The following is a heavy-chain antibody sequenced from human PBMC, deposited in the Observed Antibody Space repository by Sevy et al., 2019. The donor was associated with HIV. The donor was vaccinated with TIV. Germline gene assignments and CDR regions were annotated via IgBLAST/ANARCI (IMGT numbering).Heavy chain of an antibody. V-gene: IGHV4-59*01. Sequence: SEILSLTCTVSGGSISSYYWSWIRQPPGKGLEWIGNIYYSGSTNYNPSIRSRVTISVDTSKNQFSLKLSSVTAADTAVYYCARDRGYSGYDYDYWGQGTLVTVSS. CDR2: IYYSGST. D-gene: IGHD5-12*01. CDR1: GGSISSYY. CDR3: ARDRGYSGYDYDY. J-gene: IGHJ4*02.